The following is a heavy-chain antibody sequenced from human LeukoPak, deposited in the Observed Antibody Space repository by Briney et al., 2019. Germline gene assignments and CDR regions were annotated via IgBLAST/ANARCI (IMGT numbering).Heavy chain of an antibody. J-gene: IGHJ4*02. Sequence: SVKVSRKASGGTFSSYAISWVRQAPGQGLEWMGGIIPIFGTANYAQKFQGRVTITTDESTSTAYMELSSLRSEDTAVYYCAREITMVRGARAGFDYWGQGTLVTVSS. CDR1: GGTFSSYA. CDR3: AREITMVRGARAGFDY. D-gene: IGHD3-10*01. V-gene: IGHV1-69*05. CDR2: IIPIFGTA.